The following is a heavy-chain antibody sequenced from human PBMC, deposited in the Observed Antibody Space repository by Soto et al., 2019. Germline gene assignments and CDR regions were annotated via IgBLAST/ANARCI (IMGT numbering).Heavy chain of an antibody. V-gene: IGHV5-51*01. D-gene: IGHD3-22*01. CDR1: GYSFASYW. J-gene: IGHJ4*02. CDR2: IYPGDSDT. Sequence: GESLKISCKGSGYSFASYWIGWVRQMPGKGLEWMGIIYPGDSDTRYSPSFQGQVTISADKSISTAYLQWSSLKASDTAMYYCARQRCYDSSGYYPYYFDYWGQGTLVTVSS. CDR3: ARQRCYDSSGYYPYYFDY.